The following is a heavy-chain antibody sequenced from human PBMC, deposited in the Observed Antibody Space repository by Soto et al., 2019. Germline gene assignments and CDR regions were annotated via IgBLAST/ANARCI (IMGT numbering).Heavy chain of an antibody. J-gene: IGHJ6*02. CDR3: ARGGLGYCSGGSCYSAELSRYYYGMDV. D-gene: IGHD2-15*01. V-gene: IGHV4-31*03. Sequence: QVQLQESGPGLVKPSQTLSLTCTVSGGSISSGGYYWSWIRQHPGKGLEWIGYIYYSGSTYYNPSLKSRVTISVNKSKNQFSLKRSSVTAADTAVYYCARGGLGYCSGGSCYSAELSRYYYGMDVWGQGTTVTVSS. CDR1: GGSISSGGYY. CDR2: IYYSGST.